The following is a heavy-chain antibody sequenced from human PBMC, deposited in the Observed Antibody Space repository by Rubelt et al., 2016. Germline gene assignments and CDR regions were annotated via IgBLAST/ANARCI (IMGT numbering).Heavy chain of an antibody. D-gene: IGHD5-18*01. CDR3: ARDGFEGFKSSYGYFDY. V-gene: IGHV3-66*01. Sequence: CGGGLVQPGGSLRLSCAASGFTVSSNHMSWVRQAPGKGPEWVAVIYSGGATYYADSVKGRFTISRDNSKNTLYLQMNSLRAEDTAVYYCARDGFEGFKSSYGYFDYWGQGTLVTVSS. J-gene: IGHJ4*02. CDR1: GFTVSSNH. CDR2: IYSGGAT.